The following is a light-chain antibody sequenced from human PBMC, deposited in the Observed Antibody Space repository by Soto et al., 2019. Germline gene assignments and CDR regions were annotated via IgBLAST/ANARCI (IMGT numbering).Light chain of an antibody. CDR2: DAS. Sequence: QSVLTQPASVSGSPGQSITISCTGTSSDVGGYNYVSWYQQHPGKAPKLMIYDASNRPSGVSNRFSGSKSGNTASLTISGLQFEDEADYYCSSYTSSSTPLYVFGTGTKVTVL. V-gene: IGLV2-14*01. J-gene: IGLJ1*01. CDR1: SSDVGGYNY. CDR3: SSYTSSSTPLYV.